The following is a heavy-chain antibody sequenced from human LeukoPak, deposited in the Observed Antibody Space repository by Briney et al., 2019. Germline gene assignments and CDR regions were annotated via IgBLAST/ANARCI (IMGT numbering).Heavy chain of an antibody. J-gene: IGHJ6*02. CDR1: GFTVSSNY. CDR2: IYSGGST. D-gene: IGHD1-26*01. V-gene: IGHV3-53*01. CDR3: AKISTVGATPTYYYYYGMDV. Sequence: PGGSLRLSCAASGFTVSSNYMSWVRQAPGKGLEWVSVIYSGGSTYYADSVKGRFTISRDNSKNTLYLQMNSLRAEDTAVYYCAKISTVGATPTYYYYYGMDVWGQGTTVTVSS.